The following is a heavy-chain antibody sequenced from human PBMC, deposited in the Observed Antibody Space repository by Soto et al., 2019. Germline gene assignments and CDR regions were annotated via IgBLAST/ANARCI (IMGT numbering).Heavy chain of an antibody. CDR2: IYYSGSA. J-gene: IGHJ3*02. D-gene: IGHD2-2*01. Sequence: QLLESGPGLVKPSETLSLSCTVSGDSMTISDFLWGWVRQSPGKGLEWIGGIYYSGSAYYNPSLGSRATLSVDTPRNQFFLTVTFVAAADTDVYYCARPLYAHWGFSIWGEGQLVTVSS. V-gene: IGHV4-39*01. CDR1: GDSMTISDFL. CDR3: ARPLYAHWGFSI.